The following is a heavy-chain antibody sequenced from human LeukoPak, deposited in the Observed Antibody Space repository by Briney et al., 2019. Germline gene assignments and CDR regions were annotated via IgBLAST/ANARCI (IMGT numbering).Heavy chain of an antibody. CDR3: ATGSAVAAHDRYYFDY. CDR1: GYTFTSYY. V-gene: IGHV1-3*01. J-gene: IGHJ4*02. CDR2: INADNGNT. D-gene: IGHD6-19*01. Sequence: ASVKVSCTASGYTFTSYYMHWVRQAPGQRLEWMAWINADNGNTKYSQNFQGRVTMTRDTSTSTVYMELSSLRSEDTAVYYCATGSAVAAHDRYYFDYWGQGTLVTVSS.